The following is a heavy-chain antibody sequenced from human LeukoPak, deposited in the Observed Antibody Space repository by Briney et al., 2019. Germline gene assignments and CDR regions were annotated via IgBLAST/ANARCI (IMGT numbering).Heavy chain of an antibody. Sequence: GASVKVSCKPSGYTFTSYDINWVRQATGQGLEWMGWMNPNSGNTGYAQKFQGRVTMTRNTSISTAYMELSSLSSEDTAVYYCARGYYGSGSSHLFDPWGQGTLVTVSS. D-gene: IGHD3-10*01. J-gene: IGHJ5*02. V-gene: IGHV1-8*01. CDR3: ARGYYGSGSSHLFDP. CDR2: MNPNSGNT. CDR1: GYTFTSYD.